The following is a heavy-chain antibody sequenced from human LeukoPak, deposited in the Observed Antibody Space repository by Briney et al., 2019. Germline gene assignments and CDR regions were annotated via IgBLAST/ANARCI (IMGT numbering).Heavy chain of an antibody. CDR1: GFTVSSDY. CDR3: AKAGLLWFGDPPGH. CDR2: IYSGGST. D-gene: IGHD3-10*01. J-gene: IGHJ4*02. V-gene: IGHV3-66*01. Sequence: PGGSLRLSCAASGFTVSSDYMSWVRQAPGKGLEWVSVIYSGGSTYYADSVKGRFTISRDNSKNTLYLQMNSLRAEDTAVYYCAKAGLLWFGDPPGHWGQGTLVTVSS.